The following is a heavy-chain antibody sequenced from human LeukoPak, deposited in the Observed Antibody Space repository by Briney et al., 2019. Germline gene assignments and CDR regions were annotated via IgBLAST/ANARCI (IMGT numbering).Heavy chain of an antibody. D-gene: IGHD6-6*01. CDR1: GYTFTSYY. CDR2: INPSGGST. Sequence: AASVKVSCTASGYTFTSYYIHWVRQAPGQGLEWMGIINPSGGSTTYAQKFQGRVTITRDTPTSTVYMVLSSLRSEDTAVYYCARDRYSISSLYDFWGQGTLVTVSS. CDR3: ARDRYSISSLYDF. V-gene: IGHV1-46*01. J-gene: IGHJ4*02.